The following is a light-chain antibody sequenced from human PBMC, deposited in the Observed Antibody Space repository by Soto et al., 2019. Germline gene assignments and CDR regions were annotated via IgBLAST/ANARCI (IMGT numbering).Light chain of an antibody. CDR3: QQSYSHPIT. V-gene: IGKV3-20*01. CDR2: GTS. J-gene: IGKJ3*01. Sequence: EIVLTQSPGTLSLSPGERATLSCRASQSVSSKYLAWYQQKPGQAPRVLIYGTSIRASGVPERFSGGGSGTDFTLTITRLEPEDFATYYCQQSYSHPITFGPGTTLEIK. CDR1: QSVSSKY.